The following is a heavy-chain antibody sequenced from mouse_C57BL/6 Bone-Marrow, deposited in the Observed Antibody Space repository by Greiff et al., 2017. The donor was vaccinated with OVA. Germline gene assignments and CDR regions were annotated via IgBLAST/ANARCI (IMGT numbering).Heavy chain of an antibody. CDR2: ITPSSGYT. V-gene: IGHV1-7*01. CDR1: GYPFTSYW. D-gene: IGHD1-1*01. Sequence: QVQLQQSGAELAKPGASVKLSCKASGYPFTSYWLHWVNQRPGQGLEWIGYITPSSGYTKYNQKFKDKATLTAAKSSSTAYMQLSSLTYEDSAVYYCARSRLLRTLFADWGQGTLVTVSA. CDR3: ARSRLLRTLFAD. J-gene: IGHJ3*01.